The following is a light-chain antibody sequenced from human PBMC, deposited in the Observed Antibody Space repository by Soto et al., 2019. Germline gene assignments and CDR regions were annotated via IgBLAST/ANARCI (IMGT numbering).Light chain of an antibody. Sequence: EIVLTQSPATLSLSPGERATLSCRASQSVSTYLGWYQQKPGQAPRLLIYDASNRATGIPARFSGSGSGTDFTLTISSLESEDFAVYYCQQRSNWITSGQGTRLEIK. V-gene: IGKV3-11*01. CDR1: QSVSTY. CDR3: QQRSNWIT. J-gene: IGKJ5*01. CDR2: DAS.